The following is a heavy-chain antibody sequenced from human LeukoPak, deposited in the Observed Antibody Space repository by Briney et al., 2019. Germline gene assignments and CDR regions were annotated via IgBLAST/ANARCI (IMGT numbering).Heavy chain of an antibody. CDR2: ISYDGSNK. D-gene: IGHD6-13*01. Sequence: PGGSLRLSCAASGFTFSSYAMHWVRQAPGKGLEWVAVISYDGSNKYYAGSVKGRFTISRDNSKNTLYLQMNSLRAEDTAVYYGARPSGYSSSWYRGFLVSYFDYWGQGTLVTVSS. CDR3: ARPSGYSSSWYRGFLVSYFDY. V-gene: IGHV3-30*04. CDR1: GFTFSSYA. J-gene: IGHJ4*02.